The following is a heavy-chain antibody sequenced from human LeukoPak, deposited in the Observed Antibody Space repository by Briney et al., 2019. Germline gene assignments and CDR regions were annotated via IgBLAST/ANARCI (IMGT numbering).Heavy chain of an antibody. CDR2: MKHEGIEK. J-gene: IGHJ3*02. CDR1: GFTFGSYW. CDR3: ARDRAYYDFWSGYYTGYAFDI. D-gene: IGHD3-3*01. V-gene: IGHV3-7*01. Sequence: GGSLRLSCAASGFTFGSYWMTWVRQAPGKGLEWVANMKHEGIEKYYVDSVKGRFTISRDNAKNSVYLQMNSLRAEDTAVYYCARDRAYYDFWSGYYTGYAFDIWGQGTMVTVSS.